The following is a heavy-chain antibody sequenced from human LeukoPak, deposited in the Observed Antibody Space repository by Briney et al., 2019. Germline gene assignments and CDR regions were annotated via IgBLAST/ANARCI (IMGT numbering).Heavy chain of an antibody. D-gene: IGHD4/OR15-4a*01. CDR3: ATALRYGTNFFFQH. V-gene: IGHV3-30*04. CDR2: MSYTGNDI. CDR1: GFTFSTYI. Sequence: GGSLRLSCAASGFTFSTYIMHWVRQSPGKGLEWVAVMSYTGNDISYADSVKGRFTISRDNSKNTLYLQMNSLQTDDTAVYYCATALRYGTNFFFQHWGQGILVTVSS. J-gene: IGHJ4*02.